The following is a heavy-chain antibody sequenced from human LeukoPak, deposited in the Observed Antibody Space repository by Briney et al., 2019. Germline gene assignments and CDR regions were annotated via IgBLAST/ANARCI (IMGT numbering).Heavy chain of an antibody. CDR3: AKSFYYDTLTGYYFFDY. D-gene: IGHD3-9*01. Sequence: GGSLRLSCVASGFTFSSYSINWVRQAPGKGLEWVSYISSSSTTIYYADSVKGRFAISRDNAENSLYLQMNSLRAEDTAVYSCAKSFYYDTLTGYYFFDYWGQGTLVTVSS. V-gene: IGHV3-48*04. CDR1: GFTFSSYS. CDR2: ISSSSTTI. J-gene: IGHJ4*02.